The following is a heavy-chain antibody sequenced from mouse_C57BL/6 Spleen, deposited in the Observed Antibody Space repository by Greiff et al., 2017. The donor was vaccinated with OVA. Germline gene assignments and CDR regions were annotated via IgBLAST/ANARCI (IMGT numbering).Heavy chain of an antibody. Sequence: EVKLMESGEGLVKPGGSLKLSCAASGFTFSSYAMSWVRQTPEKRLEWVAYISSGGDYIYYADTVKGRFTRSRDTARNTLYLQMSSLKSEDTAMYYCTREGLGRQYFDYWGQGTTLTVSS. D-gene: IGHD4-1*01. CDR3: TREGLGRQYFDY. V-gene: IGHV5-9-1*02. J-gene: IGHJ2*01. CDR1: GFTFSSYA. CDR2: ISSGGDYI.